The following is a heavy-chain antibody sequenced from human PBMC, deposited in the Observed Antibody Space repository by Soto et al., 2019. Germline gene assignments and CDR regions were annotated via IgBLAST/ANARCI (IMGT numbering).Heavy chain of an antibody. D-gene: IGHD6-19*01. J-gene: IGHJ4*02. CDR1: QYTFSNYY. CDR2: INNGGGT. CDR3: ATSSDWSPLLDY. V-gene: IGHV1-2*02. Sequence: QVQLVQSGTEVTKTGASVRVSCKASQYTFSNYYLHWVRQAPGQRPEWMGWINNGGGTIYAQEIQGRLTMARDTSITTAYMELSRLSSDDTCFYYCATSSDWSPLLDYWGQGTLVTVSS.